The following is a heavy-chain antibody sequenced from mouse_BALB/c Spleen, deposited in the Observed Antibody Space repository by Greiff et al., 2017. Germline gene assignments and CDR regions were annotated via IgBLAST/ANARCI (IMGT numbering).Heavy chain of an antibody. J-gene: IGHJ3*01. CDR1: GFTFSDYY. Sequence: EVHLVESGGGLVKPGGSLKLSCAASGFTFSDYYMYWVRQTPEKRLEWVATISDGGSYTYYPDSVKGRFTISRDNAKNNLYLQMSSLKSEDTAMYYCARGDGSSYGWFAYWGQGTLVTVSA. V-gene: IGHV5-4*02. CDR2: ISDGGSYT. CDR3: ARGDGSSYGWFAY. D-gene: IGHD1-1*01.